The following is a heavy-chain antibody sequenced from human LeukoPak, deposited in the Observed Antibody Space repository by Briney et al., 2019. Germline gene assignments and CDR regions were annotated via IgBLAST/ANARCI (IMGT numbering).Heavy chain of an antibody. CDR1: GYRFTSYW. V-gene: IGHV5-51*01. Sequence: GASLKISFEGSGYRFTSYWIGWGRPMPGKGLEWMGIIYPGDSDTRYSPSFQGQVTISADKSISTAYLQWSSLKASDTAMYYCARRDGDHVIPSNNWFDPWGQGTLVTVSS. CDR3: ARRDGDHVIPSNNWFDP. J-gene: IGHJ5*02. CDR2: IYPGDSDT. D-gene: IGHD4-17*01.